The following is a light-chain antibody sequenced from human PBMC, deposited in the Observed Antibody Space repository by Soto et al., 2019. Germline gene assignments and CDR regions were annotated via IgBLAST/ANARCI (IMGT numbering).Light chain of an antibody. J-gene: IGKJ4*01. V-gene: IGKV3-20*01. Sequence: EIVLTQSPGTLSLSPGERATLSCRASQSVSSSYLAWYQQKPGQAPRLLIYDASSRATGAPARFSGSGSGTDFTLTISSLQSEDVAAYYCQKYNSAPLTFGGGTKVDIK. CDR1: QSVSSSY. CDR2: DAS. CDR3: QKYNSAPLT.